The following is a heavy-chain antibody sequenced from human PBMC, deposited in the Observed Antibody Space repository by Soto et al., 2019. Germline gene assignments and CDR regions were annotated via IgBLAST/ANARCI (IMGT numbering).Heavy chain of an antibody. CDR3: ARSQRGRTAFTFDY. CDR2: IYYSGTT. J-gene: IGHJ4*02. D-gene: IGHD3-16*01. Sequence: KASETLSLTCTVSGGSISSYYWSWIRQPPGKGLEWIGYIYYSGTTNYNSYLKSRLSLSVDMSKNQFSLKLTSVTAADTAVYFCARSQRGRTAFTFDYWGQGALVTVSS. CDR1: GGSISSYY. V-gene: IGHV4-59*01.